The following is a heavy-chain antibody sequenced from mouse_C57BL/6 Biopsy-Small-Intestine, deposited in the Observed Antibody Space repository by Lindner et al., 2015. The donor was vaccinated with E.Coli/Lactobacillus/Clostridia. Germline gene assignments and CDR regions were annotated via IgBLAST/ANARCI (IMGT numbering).Heavy chain of an antibody. CDR1: GYTFSNYW. CDR3: ARRDYSYSWFAY. J-gene: IGHJ3*01. Sequence: VQLQESGAELARPGASVKMSCKASGYTFSNYWIGWAKQRPGHGLEWIGDIYPGGGYTNYNENFKGKATLTADKSSSTAYMQFSSLTSEDSAIYYCARRDYSYSWFAYWGQGTLVTISA. CDR2: IYPGGGYT. V-gene: IGHV1-63*01. D-gene: IGHD2-12*01.